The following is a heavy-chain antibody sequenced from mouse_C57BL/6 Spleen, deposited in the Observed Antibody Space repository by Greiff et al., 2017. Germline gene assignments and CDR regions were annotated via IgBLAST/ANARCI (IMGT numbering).Heavy chain of an antibody. Sequence: QVQLQQPGAELVKPGASVKVSCKASGYTFTSYWMHWVKQRPGQGLEWIGRIHPSDSDTNYNQKFKGKATLTVDKSSSTAYMQRSRLTSEDSAVYYCAITTTVVASYWYFDVWGTGTTLTVSS. J-gene: IGHJ1*03. V-gene: IGHV1-74*01. CDR1: GYTFTSYW. CDR3: AITTTVVASYWYFDV. CDR2: IHPSDSDT. D-gene: IGHD1-1*01.